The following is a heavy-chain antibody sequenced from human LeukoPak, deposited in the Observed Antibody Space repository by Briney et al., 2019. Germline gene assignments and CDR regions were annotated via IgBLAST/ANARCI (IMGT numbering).Heavy chain of an antibody. D-gene: IGHD2-15*01. V-gene: IGHV3-21*04. CDR2: ISSSSSYI. CDR3: AKQLGYCSDGSCYFPY. Sequence: GGSLRLSCAASGFTFSSYSMNWVRQAPGKGLEWVSSISSSSSYIYYADSVQGRFTISRHNSKSTLCLQMNSLRVEDTAVYYCAKQLGYCSDGSCYFPYWGQGTLVTVSS. CDR1: GFTFSSYS. J-gene: IGHJ4*02.